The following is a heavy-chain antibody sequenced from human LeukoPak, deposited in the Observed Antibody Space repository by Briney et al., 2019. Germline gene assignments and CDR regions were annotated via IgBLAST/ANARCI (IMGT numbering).Heavy chain of an antibody. D-gene: IGHD5-18*01. J-gene: IGHJ4*02. V-gene: IGHV1-8*03. CDR3: ARGVNRIQLYYFDY. CDR1: GYTFTNYD. Sequence: ASVKVSCKASGYTFTNYDINWVRQATGQGLEWMGWMNPNSGNTGYAQKFQGRVTITADESTSTAYMELSSLRSEDTAVYYCARGVNRIQLYYFDYWGQGTLVTVSS. CDR2: MNPNSGNT.